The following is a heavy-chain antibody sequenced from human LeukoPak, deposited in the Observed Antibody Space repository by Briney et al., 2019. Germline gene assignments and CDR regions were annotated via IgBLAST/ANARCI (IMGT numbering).Heavy chain of an antibody. J-gene: IGHJ3*02. CDR1: GFTFGDYV. Sequence: GGSLRLSCTASGFTFGDYVMSWVRQAPGKGVEWVGFIRSKAYGGTTKNAASVKGRFTISRDDSRSIAYLQMNSLKTEDTAVYYCTRRYNYDSSGYYYVRDAFDIWGQGTMVTVSS. D-gene: IGHD3-22*01. CDR3: TRRYNYDSSGYYYVRDAFDI. CDR2: IRSKAYGGTT. V-gene: IGHV3-49*04.